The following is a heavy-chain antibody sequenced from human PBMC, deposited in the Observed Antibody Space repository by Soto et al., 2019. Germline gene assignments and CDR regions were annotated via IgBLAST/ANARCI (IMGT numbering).Heavy chain of an antibody. Sequence: QVQLVQSGAEEKKPGASVKVSCKASGYTFTSYAMPWVRPAPGQRLEWMGRINAGNGNTKYSQKFQRRVTITRDTSASTAYVELSRLRSEDTAVYYCAVHSGSYYDYWGQGTLFTVSS. D-gene: IGHD1-26*01. CDR2: INAGNGNT. V-gene: IGHV1-3*05. CDR1: GYTFTSYA. CDR3: AVHSGSYYDY. J-gene: IGHJ4*02.